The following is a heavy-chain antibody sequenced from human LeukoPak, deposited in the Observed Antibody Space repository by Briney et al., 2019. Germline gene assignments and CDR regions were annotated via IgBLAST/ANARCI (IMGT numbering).Heavy chain of an antibody. Sequence: GGSLRLSCAASGFPFRNNVMTWVRQAPGRGLDWLAAIRGSGDTYYADSVKGRFTISRDNSKNMLYLQMNSLRAEDTAVYYCAKTFPYGTTWYGFCDYWGQEALVTVSS. V-gene: IGHV3-23*01. CDR2: IRGSGDT. J-gene: IGHJ4*02. CDR3: AKTFPYGTTWYGFCDY. D-gene: IGHD3-3*01. CDR1: GFPFRNNV.